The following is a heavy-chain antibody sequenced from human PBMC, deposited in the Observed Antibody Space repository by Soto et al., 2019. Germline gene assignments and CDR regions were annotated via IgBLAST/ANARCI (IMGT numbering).Heavy chain of an antibody. D-gene: IGHD2-15*01. CDR1: GYTFTSYD. CDR2: ISTYNGNT. V-gene: IGHV1-18*01. Sequence: ASVKVSCKASGYTFTSYDISWVRQAPGQGLECMGWISTYNGNTNYAQKLQGRVTMTTDTSTSTAYMELRSLRSDDTAVYYCARGFRVAATRWWFDPWGQGTLVTVSS. CDR3: ARGFRVAATRWWFDP. J-gene: IGHJ5*02.